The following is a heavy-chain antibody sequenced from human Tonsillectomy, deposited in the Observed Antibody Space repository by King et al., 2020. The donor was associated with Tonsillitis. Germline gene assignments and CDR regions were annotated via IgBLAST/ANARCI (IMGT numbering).Heavy chain of an antibody. V-gene: IGHV1-8*01. J-gene: IGHJ6*02. Sequence: QLVQSGAEVKKPGASVKVSCKASGYTFTSYDINWVRQATGQGLEWMGWMNPNSANTGYAQKFQGRVTMTRNTSISTAYMELSSLRSEDTAVYYCARGNAQLLNYYYCGVDVWGQGTTVTVSS. CDR2: MNPNSANT. D-gene: IGHD2-2*01. CDR3: ARGNAQLLNYYYCGVDV. CDR1: GYTFTSYD.